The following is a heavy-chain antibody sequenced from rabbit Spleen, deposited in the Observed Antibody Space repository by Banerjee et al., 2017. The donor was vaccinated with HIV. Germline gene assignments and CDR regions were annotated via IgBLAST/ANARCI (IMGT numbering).Heavy chain of an antibody. J-gene: IGHJ6*01. D-gene: IGHD1-1*01. CDR1: GFSFSSGHY. CDR2: INAATGKP. V-gene: IGHV1S45*01. Sequence: QEQLVESGGGLVRPEGSLKLSCKASGFSFSSGHYMCWVRQAPGKGLEWIACINAATGKPVYATWAKGRFTISRTSSTTVTLRMTSLTAADRAAYFCARDLVGVIGWNFYLWGPGTLVTVS. CDR3: ARDLVGVIGWNFYL.